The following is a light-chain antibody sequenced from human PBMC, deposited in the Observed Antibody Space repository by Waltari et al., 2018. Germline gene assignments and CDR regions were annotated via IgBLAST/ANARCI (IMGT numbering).Light chain of an antibody. Sequence: IQINQSPSSVSASVGDKVNITSRTKQDIHTWLAWYQQKRGKATKLLISAASSLQSGVPSRCSSGCSTADFTPTISSLQPEDFANYYCQEANMFPLAFGPGTKVDIK. CDR1: QDIHTW. J-gene: IGKJ3*01. CDR2: AAS. V-gene: IGKV1D-12*01. CDR3: QEANMFPLA.